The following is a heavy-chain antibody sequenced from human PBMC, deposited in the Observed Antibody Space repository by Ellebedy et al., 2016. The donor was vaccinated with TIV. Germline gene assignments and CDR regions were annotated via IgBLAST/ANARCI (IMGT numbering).Heavy chain of an antibody. V-gene: IGHV3-64D*09. CDR3: VKGDYSDRSGNYLLMSFQH. CDR2: ISGNGYNP. Sequence: GESLKIPCSASGFSLTTYAMHWVRQAPGKGLEYVSAISGNGYNPDYADTVKGRFTISKDNSRNTLYLQMSSLRVEDTAVYYCVKGDYSDRSGNYLLMSFQHWGQGTPVSVAS. J-gene: IGHJ1*01. CDR1: GFSLTTYA. D-gene: IGHD3-22*01.